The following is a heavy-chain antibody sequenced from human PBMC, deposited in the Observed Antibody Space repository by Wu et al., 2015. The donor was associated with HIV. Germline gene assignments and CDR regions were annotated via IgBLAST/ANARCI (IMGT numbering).Heavy chain of an antibody. CDR1: GYTFPSHS. D-gene: IGHD6-13*01. J-gene: IGHJ3*02. CDR3: ARSFSGSSSWYRRPLNPFDI. Sequence: QVHLVQSGADVKKPGASVKVSCKASGYTFPSHSIHWIRQAPGQGLEWMGILHPNGRTTTYAQKFQGRLTMTRDTSTSTADMELSSLRSEDTAVYYCARSFSGSSSWYRRPLNPFDIWGQGTLVTVSS. V-gene: IGHV1-46*01. CDR2: LHPNGRTT.